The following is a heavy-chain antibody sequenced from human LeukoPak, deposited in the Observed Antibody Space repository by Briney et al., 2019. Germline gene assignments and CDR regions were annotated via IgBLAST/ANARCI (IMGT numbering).Heavy chain of an antibody. CDR2: IYYSGST. CDR3: ARVAYSSILWFDP. V-gene: IGHV4-59*11. Sequence: SETLSLTCTVSGGSISSHYWSWIRQPPGKGLEWIGYIYYSGSTNYNPPLKSRVTISVDTSKNQFSLKLSSVTAADTAVYYCARVAYSSILWFDPWGQGTLVTVSS. D-gene: IGHD6-13*01. J-gene: IGHJ5*02. CDR1: GGSISSHY.